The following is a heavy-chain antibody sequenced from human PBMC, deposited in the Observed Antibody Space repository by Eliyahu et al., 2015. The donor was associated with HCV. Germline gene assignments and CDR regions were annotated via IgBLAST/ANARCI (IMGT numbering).Heavy chain of an antibody. V-gene: IGHV2-26*01. D-gene: IGHD3-22*01. J-gene: IGHJ3*02. CDR2: XFSNDEX. Sequence: QVTLKESGPVLVKPTETLTLTCTVSGFSLSXARMGVSWIRXPPGKALEWLAHXFSNDEXSXSTSLKSRLTISKDTPKSQVVLTMTNMDPVDTATYYCARIHYYDSRAQGAFDIWGQGTMVTVSS. CDR3: ARIHYYDSRAQGAFDI. CDR1: GFSLSXARMG.